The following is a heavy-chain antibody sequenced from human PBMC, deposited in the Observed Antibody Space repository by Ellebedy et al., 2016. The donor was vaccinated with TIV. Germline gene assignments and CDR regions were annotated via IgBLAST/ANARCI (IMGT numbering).Heavy chain of an antibody. CDR3: ARGDRLQTWSKHFDY. D-gene: IGHD2-8*01. CDR1: GYTFTNYG. CDR2: ISAYNGNT. V-gene: IGHV1-18*01. Sequence: AASVKVSCKASGYTFTNYGFTWVRQAPGQGLEWMGWISAYNGNTKYAQKLQGRVTMTTDTLTSTAYMDLRDLTSDDTAIYYCARGDRLQTWSKHFDYWGQGTVVTVTS. J-gene: IGHJ4*02.